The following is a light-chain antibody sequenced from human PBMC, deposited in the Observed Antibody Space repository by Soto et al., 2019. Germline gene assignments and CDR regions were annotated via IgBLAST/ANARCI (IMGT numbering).Light chain of an antibody. CDR3: QQYNSWPLT. J-gene: IGKJ4*01. CDR2: DAS. Sequence: EIVLTQSPGTLSLSPGERATLSCRASQSLSSSQLAWYQQTPGQAPRLLSHDASSRATGISDRFTGSGSGTEFTLTISSLKSEDFEVYYCQQYNSWPLTFGGGTKVDI. V-gene: IGKV3-20*01. CDR1: QSLSSSQ.